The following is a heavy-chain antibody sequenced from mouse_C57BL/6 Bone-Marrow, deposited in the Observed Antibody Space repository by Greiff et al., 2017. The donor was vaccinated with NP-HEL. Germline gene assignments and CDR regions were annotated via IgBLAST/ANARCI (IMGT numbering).Heavy chain of an antibody. V-gene: IGHV7-1*01. CDR3: ARGSIYYGNYDAMDY. D-gene: IGHD2-1*01. CDR1: GFTFSDFY. Sequence: EVKVVESGGGLVQSGRSLRLSCATSGFTFSDFYMEWVRQAPGKGLEWIAASRNKANDYTTEYSASVKGRFIVSRDTSQSILYLQMNALRAEDTAIYYCARGSIYYGNYDAMDYWGQGTSVTVSS. CDR2: SRNKANDYTT. J-gene: IGHJ4*01.